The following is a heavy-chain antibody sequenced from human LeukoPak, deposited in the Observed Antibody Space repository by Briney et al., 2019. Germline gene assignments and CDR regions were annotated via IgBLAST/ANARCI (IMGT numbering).Heavy chain of an antibody. Sequence: PGGSLRLSCAASGFTFNTYAMSWLRQAPGKGLEWVSGISASGGSTYYADSVKGRFTISRDNSENTLYLQMNTLRAEDTAVYFCAKDADTATIIYWYFDLWGRGTLVTVSS. CDR2: ISASGGST. CDR3: AKDADTATIIYWYFDL. V-gene: IGHV3-23*01. D-gene: IGHD5-18*01. J-gene: IGHJ2*01. CDR1: GFTFNTYA.